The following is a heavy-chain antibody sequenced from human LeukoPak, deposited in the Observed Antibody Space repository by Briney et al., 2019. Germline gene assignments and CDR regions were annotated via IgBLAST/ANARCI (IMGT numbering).Heavy chain of an antibody. Sequence: PGGSLRLSCAASGFTFSDYSMSWIRQAPGKRLDWISYISSSGSTIYYADSVKGRFTISRDDSKAIAYLQMNSLKTEDTAVYHCTRDRGAYNLYDYWGQGTLVTVSS. D-gene: IGHD1-1*01. V-gene: IGHV3-11*01. CDR1: GFTFSDYS. CDR3: TRDRGAYNLYDY. CDR2: ISSSGSTI. J-gene: IGHJ4*02.